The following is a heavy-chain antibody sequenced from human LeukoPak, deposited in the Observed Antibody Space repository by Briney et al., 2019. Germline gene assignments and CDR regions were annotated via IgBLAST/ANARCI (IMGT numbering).Heavy chain of an antibody. Sequence: ASVKVSCKASGGTFSSYAISWVRQAPGQGLEWMGWISAYNGNTNYAQKLQGRVTMTTDTSTSTAYMELRSLRSDDTAVYYCATAGRDGYNPLFDYWGQGTLVTVSS. D-gene: IGHD5-24*01. V-gene: IGHV1-18*01. J-gene: IGHJ4*02. CDR1: GGTFSSYA. CDR2: ISAYNGNT. CDR3: ATAGRDGYNPLFDY.